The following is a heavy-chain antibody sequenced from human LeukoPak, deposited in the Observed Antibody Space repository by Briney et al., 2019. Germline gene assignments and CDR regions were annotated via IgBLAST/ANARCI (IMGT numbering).Heavy chain of an antibody. Sequence: GGSLRLSCATSGFSFSNAWMNWVRQAPGKGLEWVGRIRSNSDGGTIDYAASVKDRFTLSRDDSKNTLYLQLNSLQTADTAVYYCATDSYDYTRGQGTLVTVSS. CDR3: ATDSYDYT. CDR2: IRSNSDGGTI. J-gene: IGHJ4*02. V-gene: IGHV3-15*07. CDR1: GFSFSNAW. D-gene: IGHD4-11*01.